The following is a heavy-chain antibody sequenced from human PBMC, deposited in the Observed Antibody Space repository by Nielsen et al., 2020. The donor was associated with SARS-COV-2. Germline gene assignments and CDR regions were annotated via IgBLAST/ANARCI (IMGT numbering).Heavy chain of an antibody. CDR2: IDPSDSYT. J-gene: IGHJ6*02. V-gene: IGHV5-10-1*01. CDR3: ARQEGFGELLSRPYVMDV. D-gene: IGHD3-10*01. Sequence: GESLKISCKGSGYSFTSYWISWVRQMPGKGLEWMGRIDPSDSYTNYSPSFQGHVTISADKSISTAYLQWSSLKASDTAMYYCARQEGFGELLSRPYVMDVWGQGTRVTVSS. CDR1: GYSFTSYW.